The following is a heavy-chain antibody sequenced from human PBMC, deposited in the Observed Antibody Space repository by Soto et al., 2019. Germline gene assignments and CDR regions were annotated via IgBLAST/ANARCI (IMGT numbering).Heavy chain of an antibody. J-gene: IGHJ4*02. CDR2: IRSKGYGGTT. D-gene: IGHD1-26*01. CDR1: GFTFGDYA. CDR3: AKGTMGAPFYYFDY. Sequence: SLRLFCTASGFTFGDYAMSWFRQAPGKGLEWVGFIRSKGYGGTTEYAASVKGRFSISRDTSKNTVYLQMNSLRAEDTAIYYCAKGTMGAPFYYFDYWGQGTLVTVSS. V-gene: IGHV3-49*03.